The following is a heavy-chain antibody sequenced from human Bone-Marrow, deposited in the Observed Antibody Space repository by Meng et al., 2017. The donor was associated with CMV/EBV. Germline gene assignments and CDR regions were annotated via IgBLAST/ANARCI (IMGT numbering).Heavy chain of an antibody. CDR1: GFTFSSYG. V-gene: IGHV3-30*02. J-gene: IGHJ6*02. CDR3: AKIHFGYYYYYGMDV. Sequence: GESLKIYCAASGFTFSSYGMHWVRQAPGKGLEWVAFIRYDGSNKYYADSVKGRFTISRDNSKNTLYLQMNSLRAEDTAVYYCAKIHFGYYYYYGMDVWGQGTTVTVSS. CDR2: IRYDGSNK. D-gene: IGHD3-16*01.